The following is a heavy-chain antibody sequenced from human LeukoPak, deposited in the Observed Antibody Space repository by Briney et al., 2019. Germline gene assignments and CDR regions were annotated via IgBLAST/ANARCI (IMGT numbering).Heavy chain of an antibody. CDR1: GCTFSSYA. V-gene: IGHV3-23*01. J-gene: IGHJ5*02. Sequence: GGSVRLSCAASGCTFSSYAISWVRQAPGKGLEWISAISGSGGRTNYADSVKGRFTIPVDKSKHTLYVYLNRLKAEDKDVYYCAKDQTGYGSGAGGFDPWGQGTLVTVSS. CDR3: AKDQTGYGSGAGGFDP. D-gene: IGHD3-10*01. CDR2: ISGSGGRT.